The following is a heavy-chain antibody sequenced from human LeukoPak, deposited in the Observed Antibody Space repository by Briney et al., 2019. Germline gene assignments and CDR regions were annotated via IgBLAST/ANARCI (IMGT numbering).Heavy chain of an antibody. J-gene: IGHJ4*02. CDR3: ARMGGYSSGWYMGSFDY. CDR2: INPNSGGT. Sequence: GASVKVSCKASGYTFTGYYMHWVRQAPGQGREWMGWINPNSGGTNYAQKFQGRVTMTSDTSISTAYMELSRLRSDDTAVYYCARMGGYSSGWYMGSFDYWGQGTLVTVSS. V-gene: IGHV1-2*02. D-gene: IGHD6-19*01. CDR1: GYTFTGYY.